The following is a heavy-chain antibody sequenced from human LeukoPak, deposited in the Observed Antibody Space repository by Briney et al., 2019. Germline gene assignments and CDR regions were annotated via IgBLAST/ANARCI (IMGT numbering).Heavy chain of an antibody. CDR2: TSSNGGRT. V-gene: IGHV3-64D*06. Sequence: AGSLRLSCSASGCTFSSYAMHWVRQAPGKGLQYVSATSSNGGRTYYADSVKGRFTISRDNSKNTLYLQMSSLRAEDTAVYYCVKDVHSGYDYYYFDYWGQGTLVTVSS. J-gene: IGHJ4*02. CDR1: GCTFSSYA. CDR3: VKDVHSGYDYYYFDY. D-gene: IGHD5-12*01.